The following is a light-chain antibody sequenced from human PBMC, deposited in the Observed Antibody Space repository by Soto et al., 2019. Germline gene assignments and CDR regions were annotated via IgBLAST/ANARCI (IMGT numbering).Light chain of an antibody. V-gene: IGLV2-14*01. CDR3: SSYTSSSTRV. Sequence: QSVPTQPASVSGSPGQSITISCTGTSSDVGGYNYISWYQQHPGKAPKLMIYDVSNRPSGVSSRFSGSKSGNTASLTISGLQAEDEADYYCSSYTSSSTRVFGTGTKLTVL. CDR2: DVS. CDR1: SSDVGGYNY. J-gene: IGLJ1*01.